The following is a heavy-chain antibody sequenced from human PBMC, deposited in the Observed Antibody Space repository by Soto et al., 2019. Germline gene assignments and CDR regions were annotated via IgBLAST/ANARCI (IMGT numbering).Heavy chain of an antibody. Sequence: SETLSLTCTVSGGSISSSSYYWGWIRQPPGKGLEWIGSIYHGGSTYYNPSLASRLLISLDTSNNHFSLNLRSVTAADTAVYYCARHVSDSTSWYNPYFFDNWGQGTRVTVSS. CDR1: GGSISSSSYY. J-gene: IGHJ4*02. CDR2: IYHGGST. D-gene: IGHD6-13*01. CDR3: ARHVSDSTSWYNPYFFDN. V-gene: IGHV4-39*01.